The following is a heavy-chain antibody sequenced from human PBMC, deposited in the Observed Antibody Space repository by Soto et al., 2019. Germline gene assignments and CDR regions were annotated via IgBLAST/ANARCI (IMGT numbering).Heavy chain of an antibody. Sequence: GGSLRLSCAASGFTFSSYAMNWVRQAPGKGLEWVSVISGSDGSTYYADSVKGRFTISRDNSKNTLNLQMNSLRAEDTAVYYCAKENYYGVDVWGQGTTVTVSS. V-gene: IGHV3-23*01. J-gene: IGHJ6*02. CDR2: ISGSDGST. CDR1: GFTFSSYA. CDR3: AKENYYGVDV.